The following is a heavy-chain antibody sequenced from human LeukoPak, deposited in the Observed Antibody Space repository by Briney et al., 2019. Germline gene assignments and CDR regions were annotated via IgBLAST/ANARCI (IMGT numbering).Heavy chain of an antibody. J-gene: IGHJ4*02. CDR3: ARAATVTAESAFGY. V-gene: IGHV3-21*01. D-gene: IGHD4-17*01. Sequence: AGGSLRLSCAASGFTFSSYSMNWVRQAPGKGLEWVSSISSSSSYIYYADSVKGRFTISRDNAKNSLYLQMNSLRAEDTAVYYCARAATVTAESAFGYWGQGTLVTVSS. CDR2: ISSSSSYI. CDR1: GFTFSSYS.